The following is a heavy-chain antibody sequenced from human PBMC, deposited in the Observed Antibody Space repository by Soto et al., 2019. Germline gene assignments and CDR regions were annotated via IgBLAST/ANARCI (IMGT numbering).Heavy chain of an antibody. D-gene: IGHD3-10*01. J-gene: IGHJ4*02. V-gene: IGHV3-23*01. CDR2: ITDNGGDA. Sequence: GGSLSLSCLASGINFVSRARSWVRPAPGEGLGWVSTITDNGGDAKYADPVRGRFTISRDNSKKILYLQMSNLRVEDSAVYYSVRGSQDSYPGSRIFDYWGRGTLDTGSS. CDR3: VRGSQDSYPGSRIFDY. CDR1: GINFVSRA.